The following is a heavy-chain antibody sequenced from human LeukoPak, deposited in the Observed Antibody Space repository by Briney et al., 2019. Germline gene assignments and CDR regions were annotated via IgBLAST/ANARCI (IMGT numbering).Heavy chain of an antibody. D-gene: IGHD6-19*01. Sequence: ASVKVSCKASGYTFTSYDINWVRQATVQGLEWMGWMNPNSGNTGYAQKFQGRVTMTRNTSISTAYMELSSLRSEDTAVYYCARGAAVAGTEFDYWGQGTLVTVSS. V-gene: IGHV1-8*01. J-gene: IGHJ4*02. CDR1: GYTFTSYD. CDR2: MNPNSGNT. CDR3: ARGAAVAGTEFDY.